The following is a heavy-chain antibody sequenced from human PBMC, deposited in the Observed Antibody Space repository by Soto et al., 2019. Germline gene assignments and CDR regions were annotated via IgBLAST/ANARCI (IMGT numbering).Heavy chain of an antibody. D-gene: IGHD3-10*01. Sequence: ASPKVSCKDSGYTLTSYDIKWVRQATGQGREWMGWMNPNSGNTGYAQKVQGRVTMTRNTSISTAYMELSSLRSEDTAVYYCARGKKYRARGYYGMDVWGQGATVTVYS. J-gene: IGHJ6*02. CDR2: MNPNSGNT. CDR3: ARGKKYRARGYYGMDV. V-gene: IGHV1-8*01. CDR1: GYTLTSYD.